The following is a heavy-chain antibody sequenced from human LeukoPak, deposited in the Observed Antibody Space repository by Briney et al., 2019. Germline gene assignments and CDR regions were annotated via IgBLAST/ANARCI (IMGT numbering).Heavy chain of an antibody. CDR1: GGTFSSYA. CDR3: ARETPRKSSGWYLTQKVDAFDI. CDR2: IIPIFGTA. J-gene: IGHJ3*02. V-gene: IGHV1-69*06. Sequence: SVKVSCKASGGTFSSYAISWVRQAHGQGLEWMGGIIPIFGTANYAQKFQGRVTITADKSTSTAYMELSSLRSEDTAVYYCARETPRKSSGWYLTQKVDAFDIWGQGTMVTVSS. D-gene: IGHD6-19*01.